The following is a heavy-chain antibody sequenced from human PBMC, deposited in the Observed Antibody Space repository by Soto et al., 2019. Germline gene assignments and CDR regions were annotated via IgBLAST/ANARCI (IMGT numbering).Heavy chain of an antibody. CDR2: ISYDGSNK. V-gene: IGHV3-30*18. CDR3: VKDGPQGCSGGSCYSHDAFDI. D-gene: IGHD2-15*01. CDR1: GFTFSSYG. J-gene: IGHJ3*02. Sequence: GGSLRLSCAASGFTFSSYGMHWVRQAPGKGLEWVAVISYDGSNKYYADSVKGRFTISRDNSKNTLYLQMNSLRAEDTAVYYCVKDGPQGCSGGSCYSHDAFDIWGQGTMVTVSS.